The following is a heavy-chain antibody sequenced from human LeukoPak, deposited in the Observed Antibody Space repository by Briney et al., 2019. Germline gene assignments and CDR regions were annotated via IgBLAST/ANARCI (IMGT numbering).Heavy chain of an antibody. CDR3: AKPGGDFDYYYYGMDV. J-gene: IGHJ6*02. Sequence: GGSLRLSCAASGFTFSSYGMHWVRQAPGKGLEWVAVMSYDGSNKYYADSVKGRLTISRDNSKNTLYLQMNSLRAEDTAVYYCAKPGGDFDYYYYGMDVWGQGTTVTVSS. D-gene: IGHD2-21*02. CDR1: GFTFSSYG. CDR2: MSYDGSNK. V-gene: IGHV3-30*18.